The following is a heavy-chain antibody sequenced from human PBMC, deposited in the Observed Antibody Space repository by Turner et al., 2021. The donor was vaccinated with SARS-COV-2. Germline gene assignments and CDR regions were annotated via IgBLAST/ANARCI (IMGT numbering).Heavy chain of an antibody. CDR1: GGSFSGYF. CDR3: ARGQGWLQPPFGY. Sequence: QVQLQQWGAGLLKPSEPLSLTCAVYGGSFSGYFWSWIRQPPGKGLEWIGEINHSASTNYNPSLKSRVTISVDTSKNQFSLKLSSVTAADTAVYYCARGQGWLQPPFGYWGQGTLVTVSS. J-gene: IGHJ4*02. V-gene: IGHV4-34*01. D-gene: IGHD3-3*01. CDR2: INHSAST.